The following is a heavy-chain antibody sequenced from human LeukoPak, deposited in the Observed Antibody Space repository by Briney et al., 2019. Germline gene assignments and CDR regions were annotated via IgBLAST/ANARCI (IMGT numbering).Heavy chain of an antibody. CDR2: INHSGST. CDR1: GGSFSGYY. J-gene: IGHJ4*02. Sequence: PLETLSLTCAVYGGSFSGYYWSWIRQPPGKGLEWIGEINHSGSTYYNPSLKSRVTISVDTSKNQFSLKLSSVTAADTAVYYCARTSAAAGSFAAFDYWGQGTLVTVSS. CDR3: ARTSAAAGSFAAFDY. D-gene: IGHD6-13*01. V-gene: IGHV4-34*01.